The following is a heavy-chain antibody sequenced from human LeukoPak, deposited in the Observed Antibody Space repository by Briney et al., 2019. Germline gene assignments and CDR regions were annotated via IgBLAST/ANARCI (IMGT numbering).Heavy chain of an antibody. J-gene: IGHJ4*02. CDR1: GGSISSYY. CDR3: ARGDVYYDFWSGYPTFDY. V-gene: IGHV4-59*01. CDR2: IYYSGST. Sequence: PSETLSLTCTVSGGSISSYYWSWIRQPPGKGLEWIGYIYYSGSTNYNPSLKSRVTISVDTSKNQFSLKLSSVTAADTAVYYCARGDVYYDFWSGYPTFDYWGQGTLVTVSS. D-gene: IGHD3-3*01.